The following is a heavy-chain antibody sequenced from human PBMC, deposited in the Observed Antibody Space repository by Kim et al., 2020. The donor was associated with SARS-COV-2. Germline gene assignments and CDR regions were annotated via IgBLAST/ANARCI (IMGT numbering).Heavy chain of an antibody. CDR2: FDPEDDET. J-gene: IGHJ4*02. Sequence: ASVKVSCKVSRYSLTELCIHWVRQTPGKGLEWMGSFDPEDDETIYTQKFQGRVTMTGDTSTNTAYMDLGSLRSEDTALYFCAGVLSLRVVVATRSFDYWGQGTLVTVSS. CDR3: AGVLSLRVVVATRSFDY. CDR1: RYSLTELC. D-gene: IGHD2-8*02. V-gene: IGHV1-24*01.